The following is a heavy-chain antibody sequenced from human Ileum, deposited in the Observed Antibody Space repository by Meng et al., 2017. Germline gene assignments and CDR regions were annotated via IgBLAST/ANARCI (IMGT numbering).Heavy chain of an antibody. V-gene: IGHV4-61*01. J-gene: IGHJ4*02. CDR1: GGSVSSDTYF. Sequence: VPLPGPGPGVWGPSEPLSLPCTVPGGSVSSDTYFWSWIRQPPGKGLEWIGYIYFSGGTYYNPSLKSRVTISRDTSKKQFSLNLSSATAADTAVYYCATGSFSSDLPFDYWGQGTLVTVSS. D-gene: IGHD3-3*01. CDR2: IYFSGGT. CDR3: ATGSFSSDLPFDY.